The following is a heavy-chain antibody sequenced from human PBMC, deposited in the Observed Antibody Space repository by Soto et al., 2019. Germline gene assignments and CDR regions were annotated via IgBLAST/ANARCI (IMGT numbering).Heavy chain of an antibody. CDR2: ISGSGGST. J-gene: IGHJ4*02. CDR3: ARRGSGRYSDY. D-gene: IGHD6-19*01. CDR1: GFTFSSYA. V-gene: IGHV3-23*01. Sequence: EVQLLESGGGLVQPGGSLRLSCAASGFTFSSYAMRWVRQAPVKGLEWVSAISGSGGSTYYADSVKGRFTISRDNSKNTPYLQMNSLRAEDTAVYYCARRGSGRYSDYWGQGTLVTVSS.